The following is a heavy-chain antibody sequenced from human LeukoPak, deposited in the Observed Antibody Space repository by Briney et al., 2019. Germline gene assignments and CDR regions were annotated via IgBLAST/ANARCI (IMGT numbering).Heavy chain of an antibody. CDR2: IYSGGST. Sequence: PGGSLRLSCAASGFTVSSNYMSWVRQAPGKGLEWVSVIYSGGSTYYADSVKGRFTISRHNSKNTLYLQMNSLRAEDTAVYYCARDHPRRDGYNYGDAFDIWGQGTMITVSS. J-gene: IGHJ3*02. CDR3: ARDHPRRDGYNYGDAFDI. CDR1: GFTVSSNY. D-gene: IGHD5-24*01. V-gene: IGHV3-53*04.